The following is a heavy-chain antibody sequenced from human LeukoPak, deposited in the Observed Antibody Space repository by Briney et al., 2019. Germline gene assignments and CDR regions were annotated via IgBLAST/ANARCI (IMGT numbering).Heavy chain of an antibody. D-gene: IGHD3-10*01. CDR1: GFTFSSYA. CDR2: ISGSGGST. V-gene: IGHV3-23*01. J-gene: IGHJ4*02. CDR3: AKDLYYYGSGRPDY. Sequence: GGSLRLSCAASGFTFSSYAMSWVRQAPGKGLEWVSAISGSGGSTYYADSVKGRFTISRDNSKNTLYLQMNSLRAEDTAVYYCAKDLYYYGSGRPDYWGQGTLVTVSS.